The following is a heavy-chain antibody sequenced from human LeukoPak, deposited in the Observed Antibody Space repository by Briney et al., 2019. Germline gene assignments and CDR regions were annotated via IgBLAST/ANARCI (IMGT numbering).Heavy chain of an antibody. D-gene: IGHD2-15*01. CDR2: IYPGDPDT. CDR1: GYSFTNYW. J-gene: IGHJ4*02. CDR3: ARRYCIGGNCRYYIDY. Sequence: GESLKISCKGSGYSFTNYWIGWVRQMPGKGLEWMGIIYPGDPDTRYSPSFQGQVTISADKSINTAYLQWSSLKASDTAMYYCARRYCIGGNCRYYIDYWGQGTLVTVSS. V-gene: IGHV5-51*01.